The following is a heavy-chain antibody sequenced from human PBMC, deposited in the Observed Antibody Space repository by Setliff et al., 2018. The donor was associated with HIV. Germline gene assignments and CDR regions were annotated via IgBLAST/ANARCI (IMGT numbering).Heavy chain of an antibody. D-gene: IGHD3-9*01. Sequence: GGSLRLSCAASGFTFSNAWMSWVRQAPGKGLEWVGRIKSKTDGGTTDYAAPVKGRFTISRDNAKNSLYLQMNSLGPEDTALYYCAKDMSTDWYTVSGFDLWGQGTLVTVSS. CDR1: GFTFSNAW. CDR2: IKSKTDGGTT. J-gene: IGHJ5*02. CDR3: AKDMSTDWYTVSGFDL. V-gene: IGHV3-15*05.